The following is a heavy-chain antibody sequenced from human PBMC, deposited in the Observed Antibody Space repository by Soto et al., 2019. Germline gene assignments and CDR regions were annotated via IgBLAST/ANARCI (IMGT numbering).Heavy chain of an antibody. CDR3: ANSAYYDTLSGPPALSF. J-gene: IGHJ4*02. Sequence: PWGSLRLSCTFAVFTFSNYGMRWVRQAPGRGLEWVAVIAFDGSFKYYVDSVKDRFTISRDNSKNTLYLQMDRLGVEDTALYYCANSAYYDTLSGPPALSFWGQGTLVTVSS. V-gene: IGHV3-30*18. D-gene: IGHD3-9*01. CDR1: VFTFSNYG. CDR2: IAFDGSFK.